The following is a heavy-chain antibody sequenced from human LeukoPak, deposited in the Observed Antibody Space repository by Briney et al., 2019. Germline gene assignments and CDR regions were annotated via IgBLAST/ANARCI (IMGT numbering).Heavy chain of an antibody. CDR1: GFSFSDYG. CDR3: ARYRTYSASGIFGQNYLDY. J-gene: IGHJ4*02. D-gene: IGHD3-3*01. Sequence: GGSLRLSCAASGFSFSDYGMHWVRQAPGKGLEWVAFSPHDKNEVSQADSVKGRFTISRDKFKNTLYLQMNNLTADDTALYFCARYRTYSASGIFGQNYLDYWGLGTLVTVSS. CDR2: SPHDKNEV. V-gene: IGHV3-30*19.